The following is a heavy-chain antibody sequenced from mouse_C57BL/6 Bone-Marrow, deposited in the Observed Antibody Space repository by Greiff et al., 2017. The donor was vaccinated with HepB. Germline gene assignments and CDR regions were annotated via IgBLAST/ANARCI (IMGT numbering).Heavy chain of an antibody. Sequence: EVHLVESGGGLVKPGGSLKLSCAASGFTFSDYGLHWVRQAPEKGLEWVAYISSGSSTIYYADTVKGRFTISRDNAKNTLFLQMTSLRSEDTAMYYCARRTVVEGYATDYWGQGTSVTVSS. CDR3: ARRTVVEGYATDY. CDR1: GFTFSDYG. V-gene: IGHV5-17*01. CDR2: ISSGSSTI. D-gene: IGHD1-1*01. J-gene: IGHJ4*01.